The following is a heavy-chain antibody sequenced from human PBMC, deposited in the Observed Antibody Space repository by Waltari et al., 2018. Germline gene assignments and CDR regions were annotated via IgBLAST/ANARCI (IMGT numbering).Heavy chain of an antibody. CDR2: IYYDGYT. V-gene: IGHV4-39*07. J-gene: IGHJ4*02. D-gene: IGHD4-4*01. CDR1: GVSISSSSYY. CDR3: ARGAGHYKPFDF. Sequence: QLQLQESGPGLVKPSETLSLICTVSGVSISSSSYYWGWIRQPPGKGLEWIANIYYDGYTYDNSPLQSRITLSLDPPKNQFSLKLTAVTAADTAGYYCARGAGHYKPFDFWGQGTLVAVSS.